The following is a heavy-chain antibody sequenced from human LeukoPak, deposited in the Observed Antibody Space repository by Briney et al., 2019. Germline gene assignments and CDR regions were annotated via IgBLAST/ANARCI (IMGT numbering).Heavy chain of an antibody. J-gene: IGHJ5*02. CDR1: GYSISSGYY. D-gene: IGHD3-9*01. CDR2: IYHSGST. CDR3: ARAPHFDWLKDNWFDP. Sequence: PSETLSLTCTVSGYSISSGYYWGWIRQPPGKGLEWIGSIYHSGSTYYNPSLKSRVTISVDTSKNQFSLKLSSVTAADTAVYYCARAPHFDWLKDNWFDPWGQGTLVTVSS. V-gene: IGHV4-38-2*02.